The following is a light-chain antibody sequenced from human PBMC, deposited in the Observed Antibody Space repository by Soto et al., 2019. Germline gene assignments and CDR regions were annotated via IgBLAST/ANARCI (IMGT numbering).Light chain of an antibody. CDR1: QSVLYSSNNKDY. J-gene: IGKJ2*01. Sequence: IVMTQSPDSLAVSLGERATINCKSSQSVLYSSNNKDYLAWYQQKPGQPPKLLISWASTRESGVPDRFSGSVSETDFTLTISSMQAEDVAVYYCHHYFHNPYTFGQGTKLEIK. CDR2: WAS. CDR3: HHYFHNPYT. V-gene: IGKV4-1*01.